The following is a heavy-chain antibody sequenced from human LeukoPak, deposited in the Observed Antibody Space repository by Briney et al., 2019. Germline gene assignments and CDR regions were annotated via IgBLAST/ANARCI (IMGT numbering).Heavy chain of an antibody. CDR3: ARELLWFGESQYYFDY. CDR2: IIPILGIA. D-gene: IGHD3-10*01. CDR1: GGTFSSYA. J-gene: IGHJ4*02. Sequence: ASVKVSCKASGGTFSSYAISWVRQAPGQGLEWMGRIIPILGIANYAQKFQGRVTITADKSTSTAYMELSSLRSEDTAVYYCARELLWFGESQYYFDYWGQGTLVTVSS. V-gene: IGHV1-69*04.